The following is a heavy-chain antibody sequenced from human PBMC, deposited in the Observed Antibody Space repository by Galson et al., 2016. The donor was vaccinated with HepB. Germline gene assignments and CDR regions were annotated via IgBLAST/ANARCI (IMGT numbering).Heavy chain of an antibody. CDR1: GGSISSNF. CDR3: ASLGNYNFWMGYPNYYYYHASDV. V-gene: IGHV4-59*08. CDR2: IYYSGNT. J-gene: IGHJ6*02. Sequence: SETLSLTCTVSGGSISSNFWSWIRQPPGKGLEWIGYIYYSGNTNYNPSLKNRVTMSVDTSKNQFSLTLSSVTAADTAVYYYASLGNYNFWMGYPNYYYYHASDVWGQGTLVTVSS. D-gene: IGHD3-3*01.